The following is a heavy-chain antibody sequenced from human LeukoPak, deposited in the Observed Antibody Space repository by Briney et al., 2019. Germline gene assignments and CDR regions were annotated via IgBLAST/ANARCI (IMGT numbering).Heavy chain of an antibody. CDR2: ISGSGGST. Sequence: QAGGSLRLSCAASGFTLSSYAMSWVRQAPGKGLEWVSAISGSGGSTYYADSVKGRFTISRDNSKNTLYLQMNSLRAEDTAVYYCAKAGLGILGDYPFRYWGQGTLVTVSS. J-gene: IGHJ4*02. CDR1: GFTLSSYA. CDR3: AKAGLGILGDYPFRY. V-gene: IGHV3-23*01. D-gene: IGHD4-17*01.